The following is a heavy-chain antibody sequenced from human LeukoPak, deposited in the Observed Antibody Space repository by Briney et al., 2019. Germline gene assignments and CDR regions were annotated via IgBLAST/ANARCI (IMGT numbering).Heavy chain of an antibody. D-gene: IGHD4-23*01. V-gene: IGHV3-21*01. CDR2: ISSSSSYI. Sequence: PGGSLRLSCAASGFTFSSYSMNCVRQAPGKGLEWVSSISSSSSYIYYADSVKGRFTISRDNAKNSLYLQMNRLRSEHMALHYCARDGGHSGGNSFDYWGQGTLVTVSS. CDR3: ARDGGHSGGNSFDY. CDR1: GFTFSSYS. J-gene: IGHJ4*02.